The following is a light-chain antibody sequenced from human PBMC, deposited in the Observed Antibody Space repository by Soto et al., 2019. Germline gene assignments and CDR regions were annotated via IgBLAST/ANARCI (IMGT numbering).Light chain of an antibody. CDR2: DAS. CDR3: QQYSTYPLT. V-gene: IGKV1-5*01. CDR1: QSITTF. Sequence: DLATKRGRASQSITTFLAWYQQKPGKAPQILIYDASKLEPGVPSRLSGGGSGTEFTLTISSLQPDDFATYYCQQYSTYPLTFGGGTKVDIK. J-gene: IGKJ4*01.